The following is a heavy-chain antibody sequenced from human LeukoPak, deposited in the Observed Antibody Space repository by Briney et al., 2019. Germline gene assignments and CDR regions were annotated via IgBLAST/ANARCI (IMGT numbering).Heavy chain of an antibody. Sequence: SETLSLTCTVSGYSISSGHYWGWIRHPPVKGLEWIGSIYHSGSTYYNPSLKSRVTISVDTSKNQFSLKLSSVTAADTAVYYCARAEWLLTDYWGQGTLVTVSS. D-gene: IGHD3-3*01. CDR1: GYSISSGHY. CDR3: ARAEWLLTDY. J-gene: IGHJ4*02. V-gene: IGHV4-38-2*02. CDR2: IYHSGST.